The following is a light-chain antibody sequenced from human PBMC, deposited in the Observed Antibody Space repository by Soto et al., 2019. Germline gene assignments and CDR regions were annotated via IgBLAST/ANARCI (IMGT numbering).Light chain of an antibody. J-gene: IGKJ1*01. CDR1: QNINNY. CDR3: QQSYSTPRT. CDR2: AAS. Sequence: DIQMTQSPSSLSASVGDRVTITCRASQNINNYLTWYQQRPGKAPKLLIYAASSLQSGVPSRFGGSGSGTDFSLTISSLQPEDFATYYCQQSYSTPRTFGQGTKVEIK. V-gene: IGKV1-39*01.